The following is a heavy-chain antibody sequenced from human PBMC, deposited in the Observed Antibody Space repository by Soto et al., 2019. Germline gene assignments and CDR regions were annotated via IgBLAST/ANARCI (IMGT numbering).Heavy chain of an antibody. D-gene: IGHD3-3*01. CDR3: ARCRIFGVVNDAFDI. CDR2: ISSNGGST. J-gene: IGHJ3*02. Sequence: GGSLRLSCAASGFTFSNYAMHWVRQAPGKGLEYVSAISSNGGSTYYANSVKGRFTISRDNSKNTLYLQMGSLRAEDMAVYYCARCRIFGVVNDAFDIWGQGTMVTVSS. V-gene: IGHV3-64*01. CDR1: GFTFSNYA.